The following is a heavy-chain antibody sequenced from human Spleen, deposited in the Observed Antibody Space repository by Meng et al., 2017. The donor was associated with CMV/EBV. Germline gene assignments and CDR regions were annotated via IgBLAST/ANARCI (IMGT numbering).Heavy chain of an antibody. Sequence: SGPTLVKPTETLTLTCTVSGFSLSNARMGVSWIRQPPGKALEWLARIDWDDDKDYTASLKTRLTISKDTSKNQVVLTMTNVDPVDTATYYCARSYYSDSSGFSGFDYWGQGTLVTVSS. V-gene: IGHV2-70*12. CDR2: IDWDDDK. CDR1: GFSLSNARMG. J-gene: IGHJ4*02. CDR3: ARSYYSDSSGFSGFDY. D-gene: IGHD3-22*01.